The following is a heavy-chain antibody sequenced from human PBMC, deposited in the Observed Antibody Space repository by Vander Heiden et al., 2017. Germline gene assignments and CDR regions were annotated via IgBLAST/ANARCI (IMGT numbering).Heavy chain of an antibody. CDR3: ARPRYCSITTCRDGMDV. CDR2: INHSGST. D-gene: IGHD2-2*01. V-gene: IGHV4-34*01. J-gene: IGHJ6*02. Sequence: SWTRQSPGKGLEWIGEINHSGSTNYNPSLKSRVTISVDTSKKQFSLKLSSVTAADTAVYYCARPRYCSITTCRDGMDVWGQGTTVTVSS.